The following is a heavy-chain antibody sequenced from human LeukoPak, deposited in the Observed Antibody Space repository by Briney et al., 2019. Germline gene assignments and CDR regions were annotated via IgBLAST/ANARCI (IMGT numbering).Heavy chain of an antibody. CDR1: GFTFSSYA. D-gene: IGHD2-8*01. CDR2: ISYDGSNK. Sequence: GRSLRLSCAASGFTFSSYAMHWVRQAPGKGLEWVAVISYDGSNKYYADSVKGRFTISRDNSKNTLYLQMNSLRAEDTAVYYCTKDPNGDYIGAFDAWGPGTMVIVSS. J-gene: IGHJ3*01. V-gene: IGHV3-30-3*01. CDR3: TKDPNGDYIGAFDA.